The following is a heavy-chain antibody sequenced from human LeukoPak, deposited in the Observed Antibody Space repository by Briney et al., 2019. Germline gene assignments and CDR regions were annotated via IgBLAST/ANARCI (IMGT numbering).Heavy chain of an antibody. Sequence: PGGSLRLSCAASGFIFSSYSMSWVRQAPGKGLEWVSVITGSGGNTYYADSVKGRFTISRDNSKNTLYLQMNSLRAEDTAVYYCAKTRPLDSSSWSHGDYWGQGTLVTVSS. CDR1: GFIFSSYS. CDR3: AKTRPLDSSSWSHGDY. J-gene: IGHJ4*02. V-gene: IGHV3-23*01. CDR2: ITGSGGNT. D-gene: IGHD6-13*01.